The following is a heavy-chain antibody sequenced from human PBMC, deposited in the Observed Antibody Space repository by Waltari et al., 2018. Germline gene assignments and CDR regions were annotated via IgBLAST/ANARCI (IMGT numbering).Heavy chain of an antibody. CDR3: TGGAVTGTDF. J-gene: IGHJ4*02. CDR2: IRSKPNNYAT. Sequence: EVQVVESGGGLVQPGGSLNLSCSNSRFPFTGSTIHWVRQTSGKGLEWIGRIRSKPNNYATRYTASVEGRFTISRDDSENTAYLQMSSLMTEDTAVYYCTGGAVTGTDFWGQGTLVTVSS. CDR1: RFPFTGST. V-gene: IGHV3-73*01. D-gene: IGHD6-13*01.